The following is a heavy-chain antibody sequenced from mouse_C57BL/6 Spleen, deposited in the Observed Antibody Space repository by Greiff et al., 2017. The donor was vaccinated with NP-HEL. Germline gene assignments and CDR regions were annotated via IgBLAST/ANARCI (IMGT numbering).Heavy chain of an antibody. J-gene: IGHJ4*01. V-gene: IGHV5-6*01. CDR3: ARHRAGAMDY. CDR1: GFTFSSYG. CDR2: ISSGGSYT. Sequence: EVQLQQSGGDLVKPGGSLKLSCAASGFTFSSYGMSWVRQTPDKRLEWVATISSGGSYTYYPDSVKGRFTISRDNAKNTLYLQMSSLKSEDTAMYYCARHRAGAMDYWGQGTSVTVSS.